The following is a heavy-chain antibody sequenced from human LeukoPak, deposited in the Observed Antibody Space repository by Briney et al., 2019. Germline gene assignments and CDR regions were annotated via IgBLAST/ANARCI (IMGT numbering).Heavy chain of an antibody. D-gene: IGHD3-10*01. CDR2: IYSGGST. CDR1: GFTVSSNY. CDR3: ARDPRGTMVRGVIRDY. J-gene: IGHJ4*02. Sequence: PGGSLRLSCAASGFTVSSNYMSWVRQAPGKGLEWVSVIYSGGSTYYADSVKGRFTISRDNSKNTLYLQMNSLRAEDTAVYYCARDPRGTMVRGVIRDYWGQGTLVTVSS. V-gene: IGHV3-66*01.